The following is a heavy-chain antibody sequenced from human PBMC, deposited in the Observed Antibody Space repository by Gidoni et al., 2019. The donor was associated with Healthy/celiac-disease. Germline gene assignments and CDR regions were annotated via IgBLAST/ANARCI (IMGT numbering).Heavy chain of an antibody. CDR1: GFTFDDYA. V-gene: IGHV3-9*01. CDR2: ISWNSGSI. J-gene: IGHJ4*02. Sequence: EVQLVESGGGLVQPGRSVRLSCAASGFTFDDYAMHWVRQAPGKGLEWVSGISWNSGSIGYADSVKGRFTISRDNAKNSLYLQMNSLRAEDTALYYCAKGNWNLYFDYWGQGTLVTVSS. D-gene: IGHD1-1*01. CDR3: AKGNWNLYFDY.